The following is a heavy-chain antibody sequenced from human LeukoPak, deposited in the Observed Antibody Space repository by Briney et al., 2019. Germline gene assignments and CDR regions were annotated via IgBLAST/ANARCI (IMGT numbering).Heavy chain of an antibody. Sequence: PSETLSLTRTVSGGSISSGDYYWSWIRQPPGKGLEWIGYIYYSGSTYYNPSLKSRVTISVDTSKNQFSLKLSSVTAADTAVYYCARDSHYARPFDPWGQGTLVTVSS. CDR2: IYYSGST. CDR3: ARDSHYARPFDP. V-gene: IGHV4-30-4*01. CDR1: GGSISSGDYY. D-gene: IGHD2-2*01. J-gene: IGHJ5*02.